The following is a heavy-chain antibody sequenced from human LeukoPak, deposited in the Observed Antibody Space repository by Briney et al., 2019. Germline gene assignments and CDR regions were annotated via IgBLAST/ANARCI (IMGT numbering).Heavy chain of an antibody. CDR3: ATDPDHIVGATTADY. Sequence: GSLRLSCAASGFPFISYAMNWVRQAPGKGLEWVSVIGGRRSYTHYADSVKGRCTISRHNSKNTLYLQMNSLRAEDTAVYYCATDPDHIVGATTADYWGQGTLVTVSS. CDR2: IGGRRSYT. CDR1: GFPFISYA. V-gene: IGHV3-23*01. J-gene: IGHJ4*02. D-gene: IGHD1-26*01.